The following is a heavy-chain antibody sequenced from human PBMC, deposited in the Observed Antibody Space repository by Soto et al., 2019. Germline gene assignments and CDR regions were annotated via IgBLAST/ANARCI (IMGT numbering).Heavy chain of an antibody. Sequence: QVQLQESGPGLVKPSGTLSLTCAVSGGSISSSNWWSWVRQPPGKGLEWIGEIYHSGSTNYNPSLKSRGTISVDKSKNQFSLKLSSVTAADTAVYYCAIRTYYYDSSGYYYVGGPSAPPREIDYWGQGTLVTVSS. J-gene: IGHJ4*02. CDR3: AIRTYYYDSSGYYYVGGPSAPPREIDY. V-gene: IGHV4-4*02. CDR2: IYHSGST. CDR1: GGSISSSNW. D-gene: IGHD3-22*01.